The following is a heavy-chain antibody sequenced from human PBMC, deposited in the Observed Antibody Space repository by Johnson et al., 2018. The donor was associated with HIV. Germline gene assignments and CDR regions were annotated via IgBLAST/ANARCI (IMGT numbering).Heavy chain of an antibody. CDR2: ISSSGGDT. CDR1: GFTFSNYA. Sequence: VQLVESGGGLVQPGGSLRLSCAASGFTFSNYAMTWVRQVAGKGLEWVSAISSSGGDTYSADSVEGRFSVSRDNSKNILYLHMNIVRTDDTALYFCAKVRYSSSRGAFDIWGQGTMVTVSS. D-gene: IGHD6-13*01. V-gene: IGHV3-23*04. CDR3: AKVRYSSSRGAFDI. J-gene: IGHJ3*02.